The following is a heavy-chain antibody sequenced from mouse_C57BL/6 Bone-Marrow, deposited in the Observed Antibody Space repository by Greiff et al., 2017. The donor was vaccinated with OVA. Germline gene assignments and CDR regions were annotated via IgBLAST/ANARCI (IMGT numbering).Heavy chain of an antibody. CDR3: ARYPFAY. CDR2: INPGSGGT. Sequence: LQESGAELVRPGTSVKVSCKASGYAFTNYLIEWVKQRPGQGLEWIGVINPGSGGTNYNEKFKGKATLTADKSSSTAYMQLSSLTSEDSAVYFCARYPFAYWGQGTLVTVSA. J-gene: IGHJ3*01. CDR1: GYAFTNYL. V-gene: IGHV1-54*01.